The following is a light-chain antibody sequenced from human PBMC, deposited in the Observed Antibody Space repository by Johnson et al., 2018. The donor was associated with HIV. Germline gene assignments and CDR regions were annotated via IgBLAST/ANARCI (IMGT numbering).Light chain of an antibody. Sequence: QSVLTQPPSVSAAPGQKVTISCSGSSSNIGNNYVSWYQQLPGTAPKLLIYDNNKRPSGIPDRSSGSKSGTSATLGITGLQTGDEADYYCGTWDSSLSVSKGLGTGTKSTGL. CDR3: GTWDSSLSVSKG. CDR1: SSNIGNNY. J-gene: IGLJ1*01. CDR2: DNN. V-gene: IGLV1-51*01.